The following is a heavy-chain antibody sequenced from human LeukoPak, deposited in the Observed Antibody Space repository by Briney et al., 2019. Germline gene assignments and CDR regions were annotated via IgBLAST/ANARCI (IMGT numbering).Heavy chain of an antibody. CDR3: AKDTAPATVVTPPSDVDY. V-gene: IGHV3-30*04. Sequence: GGSLRLSCAASGFTFSSYAMHWVRQAPGKGLEWVAVISYDGSNKYYADSVKGRFTISRDNSKNTLYLQMNSLRAEDTAVYYCAKDTAPATVVTPPSDVDYWGQGTLVTVSS. CDR2: ISYDGSNK. CDR1: GFTFSSYA. J-gene: IGHJ4*02. D-gene: IGHD4-23*01.